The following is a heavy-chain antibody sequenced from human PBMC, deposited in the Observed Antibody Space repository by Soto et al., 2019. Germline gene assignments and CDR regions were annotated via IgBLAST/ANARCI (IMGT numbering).Heavy chain of an antibody. CDR1: GGSISSSSYY. CDR3: ARHVADYDYVWGSYRSYYYGMDV. Sequence: SETLSLTCTVSGGSISSSSYYWGWIRQPPGKGLEWIGSIYYSGSTYYSPSLKSRVTISVDTSKNQFTLKLSSVTAADTAVYYCARHVADYDYVWGSYRSYYYGMDVWGQGTTVTVSS. V-gene: IGHV4-39*01. CDR2: IYYSGST. D-gene: IGHD3-16*02. J-gene: IGHJ6*02.